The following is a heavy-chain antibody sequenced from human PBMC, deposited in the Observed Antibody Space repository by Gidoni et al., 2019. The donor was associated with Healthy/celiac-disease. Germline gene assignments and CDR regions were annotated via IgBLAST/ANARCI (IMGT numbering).Heavy chain of an antibody. CDR1: GFTFGAYA. Sequence: EVQLVESGGVLVKPGRSLRLSCTASGFTFGAYAISWFRHAPGKGLEWLGFIRSKAYGGTTEYAASVKGRFTISRDDSKSIAYLQMNSLKTEDTAVYYCTRQLGYCSSTSCSYYFDYWGQGTLVTVSS. CDR2: IRSKAYGGTT. CDR3: TRQLGYCSSTSCSYYFDY. D-gene: IGHD2-2*01. J-gene: IGHJ4*02. V-gene: IGHV3-49*05.